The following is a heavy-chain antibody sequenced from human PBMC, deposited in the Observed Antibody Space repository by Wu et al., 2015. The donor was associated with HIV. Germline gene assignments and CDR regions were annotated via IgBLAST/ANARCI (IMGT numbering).Heavy chain of an antibody. D-gene: IGHD3-10*01. CDR1: GYTFTRYF. V-gene: IGHV1-2*02. CDR2: INPNSGST. Sequence: QVQLVQSGGEVKKPGTSVKVSCQASGYTFTRYFLHWVRQAPGQGLEWMGWINPNSGSTKYAQKFQGRVTMTRDTAVNTAYMELSSLKSDDTATYFCTPTIFRGGADPWGQGNPGHRLL. CDR3: TPTIFRGGADP. J-gene: IGHJ5*02.